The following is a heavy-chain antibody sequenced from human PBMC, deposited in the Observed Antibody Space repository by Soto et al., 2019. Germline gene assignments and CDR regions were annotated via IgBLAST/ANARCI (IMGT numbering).Heavy chain of an antibody. D-gene: IGHD3-3*01. Sequence: SETLSPTCTVSGGSISSCGYYCSWVAQHPGKGLEWIGYIYYSGSTYYNPSLKSRVTISVDTSKNQFSLKLSSVTAADTAVYYCARSRGGRYYFDYWGQGTLVTVSS. CDR1: GGSISSCGYY. CDR2: IYYSGST. J-gene: IGHJ4*02. V-gene: IGHV4-31*03. CDR3: ARSRGGRYYFDY.